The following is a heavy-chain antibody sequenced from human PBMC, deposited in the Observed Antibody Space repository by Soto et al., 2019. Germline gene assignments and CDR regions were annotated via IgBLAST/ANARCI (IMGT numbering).Heavy chain of an antibody. CDR2: IYYRGST. D-gene: IGHD6-13*01. J-gene: IGHJ4*02. CDR3: ARQIAAATFDY. Sequence: QLQLQESGPGLVKPSETLSLTCTVSGGSIISSSYYWGWIRQPPGKGLEWIGSIYYRGSTYYNPSLKSRVTTSVDTSKNQFSLKLSSVTAADTAVYYCARQIAAATFDYWGQGTLVTVSS. CDR1: GGSIISSSYY. V-gene: IGHV4-39*01.